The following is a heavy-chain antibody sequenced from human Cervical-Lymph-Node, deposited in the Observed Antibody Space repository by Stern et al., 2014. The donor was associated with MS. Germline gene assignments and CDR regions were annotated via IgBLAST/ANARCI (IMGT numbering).Heavy chain of an antibody. Sequence: EVQLVESGGGLVPPGGSLRLSCAASGFTFRDNWMQWVRQAPGKGLVCVSHINSDGSGTSYADSVKGRFTISRDNAKNTLYLQMNSLRAEDTAVYYCVRDNYGVDVWGQGTTVTVSS. CDR2: INSDGSGT. V-gene: IGHV3-74*01. CDR3: VRDNYGVDV. CDR1: GFTFRDNW. J-gene: IGHJ6*02.